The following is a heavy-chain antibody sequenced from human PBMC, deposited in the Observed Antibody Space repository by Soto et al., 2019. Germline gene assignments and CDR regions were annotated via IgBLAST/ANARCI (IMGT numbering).Heavy chain of an antibody. D-gene: IGHD2-15*01. CDR2: IYYSGST. Sequence: QVQLQESGPGLVKPSQTLSLTCTVSGGSISSGGYYWSWIRQHPGKGLAWIGYIYYSGSTYYNPSLGSRVTVSVDTSKSQYSLKLSSVPAADTTVYYCAKDQEYCSGGSCPGHDAFDIWGLGTMVTVSS. CDR1: GGSISSGGYY. J-gene: IGHJ3*02. CDR3: AKDQEYCSGGSCPGHDAFDI. V-gene: IGHV4-31*03.